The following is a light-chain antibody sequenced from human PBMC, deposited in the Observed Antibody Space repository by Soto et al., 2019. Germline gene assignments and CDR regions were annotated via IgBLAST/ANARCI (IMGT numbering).Light chain of an antibody. CDR2: EVS. CDR3: NSYTSSTTLV. Sequence: QSALTQPASVSGSPGQSITISCTGTSSDVGDYNYVSWYQQHPGKAPKLIIYEVSNRPSGVSNRFSGSKSGNTASLTISGLQAEDEADYYCNSYTSSTTLVFGGGTKLTVL. J-gene: IGLJ2*01. V-gene: IGLV2-14*01. CDR1: SSDVGDYNY.